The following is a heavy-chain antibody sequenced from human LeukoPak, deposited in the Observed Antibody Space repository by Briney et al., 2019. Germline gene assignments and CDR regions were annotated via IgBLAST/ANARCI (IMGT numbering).Heavy chain of an antibody. CDR1: GFTFSGSA. CDR2: IRSKDDNSAT. Sequence: PGGSLRLSCAASGFTFSGSAIHWVRQASGKGLEWVGRIRSKDDNSATAYAASVKGRFTISRDDSKNTAYLQMNSLKTEDTAVYYCRRSIDYWGQGTLVTVSS. V-gene: IGHV3-73*01. CDR3: RRSIDY. J-gene: IGHJ4*02. D-gene: IGHD5/OR15-5a*01.